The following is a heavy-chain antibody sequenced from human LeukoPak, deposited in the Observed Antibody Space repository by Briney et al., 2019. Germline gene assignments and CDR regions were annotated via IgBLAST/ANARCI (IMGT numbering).Heavy chain of an antibody. CDR1: GGSFSGYY. CDR3: ARNPGVTAGRGYYYYMDV. D-gene: IGHD1-20*01. CDR2: INQDGTQK. Sequence: ETLSLTCAVYGGSFSGYYWSWVRQAPGKGLEWVANINQDGTQKYFVDSIKGRITISRDNAKNSLYLQMNSLRAEDTAVYYCARNPGVTAGRGYYYYMDVWGKGTTVTVSS. J-gene: IGHJ6*03. V-gene: IGHV3-7*01.